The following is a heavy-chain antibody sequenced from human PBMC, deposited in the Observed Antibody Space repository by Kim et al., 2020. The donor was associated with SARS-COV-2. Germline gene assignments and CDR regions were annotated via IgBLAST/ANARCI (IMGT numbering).Heavy chain of an antibody. CDR1: GASISSHY. CDR3: ARIFRAWYAVDV. Sequence: SDTLSLTCSVSGASISSHYCTWIRQPPGKGLEWIGLLSNTGNTNYNPSLKSRVTISIDTSKKEVSLKLSSVTAADTAVYFCARIFRAWYAVDVWGQGTTV. CDR2: LSNTGNT. J-gene: IGHJ6*02. V-gene: IGHV4-59*11. D-gene: IGHD3-9*01.